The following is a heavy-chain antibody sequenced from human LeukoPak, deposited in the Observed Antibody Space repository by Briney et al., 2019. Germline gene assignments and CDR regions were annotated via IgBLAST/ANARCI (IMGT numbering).Heavy chain of an antibody. CDR3: AKDLDWGLYDFDY. D-gene: IGHD7-27*01. J-gene: IGHJ4*02. V-gene: IGHV3-30*18. Sequence: GSLRLSCAASGFTFSSYGMHWVRQAPGKGLEWVAVISYDGSDKYYADSVKGRFTISRDNSKNTLYLQMNSLRAEDTAVYYCAKDLDWGLYDFDYWGQGTLVTVSS. CDR1: GFTFSSYG. CDR2: ISYDGSDK.